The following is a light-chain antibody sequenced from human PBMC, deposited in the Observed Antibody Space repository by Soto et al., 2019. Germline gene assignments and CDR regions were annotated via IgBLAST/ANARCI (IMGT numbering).Light chain of an antibody. CDR1: QSVSSN. CDR2: GAS. J-gene: IGKJ5*01. CDR3: QQYNNWPPIT. V-gene: IGKV3-15*01. Sequence: IVMTQSRVTLSVSPGERATLSCRASQSVSSNLAWYQQKPGQAPRLLIYGASTRATGIPARFSGSGSGTEFTLTNSSLQSEDFAVYYCQQYNNWPPITFGHGTRLEIK.